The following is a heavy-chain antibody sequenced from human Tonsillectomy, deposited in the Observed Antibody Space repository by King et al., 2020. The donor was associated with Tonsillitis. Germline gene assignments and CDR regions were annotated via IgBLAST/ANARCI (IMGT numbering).Heavy chain of an antibody. Sequence: QLVQSGAEVKKPGESLKISCKVFGYSLTNSWIGWVRHMPGKGLEWMGIIYPGDSDTRYSPSFQGQVTISADKSISPAYLQWSSLKASDTAMYYCTTRPSGMDVWGQGTTVTVSS. CDR3: TTRPSGMDV. V-gene: IGHV5-51*01. CDR1: GYSLTNSW. J-gene: IGHJ6*02. CDR2: IYPGDSDT. D-gene: IGHD6-6*01.